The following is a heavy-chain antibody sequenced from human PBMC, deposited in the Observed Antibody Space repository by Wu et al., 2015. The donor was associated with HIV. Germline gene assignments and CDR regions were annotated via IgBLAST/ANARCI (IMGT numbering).Heavy chain of an antibody. CDR1: GGTFNNYA. J-gene: IGHJ6*02. CDR3: AKTNRIVTNGIDFYHYYGMDV. Sequence: QVQLVQSGAEVKKPGSSVKVSCKASGGTFNNYAINWVRQAPGAGLEWMGRITPLFGRPNYAQKFQGKLTITADESSGTAYMELSSLKSEDTAVYFCAKTNRIVTNGIDFYHYYGMDVWGQGTTVTVS. V-gene: IGHV1-69*13. D-gene: IGHD1-1*01. CDR2: ITPLFGRP.